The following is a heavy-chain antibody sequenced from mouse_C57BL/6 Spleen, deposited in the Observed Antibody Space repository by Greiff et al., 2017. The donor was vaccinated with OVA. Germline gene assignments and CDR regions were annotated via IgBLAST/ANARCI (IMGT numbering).Heavy chain of an antibody. J-gene: IGHJ4*01. Sequence: VKLQQPGAELVRPGTSVKLSCKASGYTFTSYWMHWVKQRPGQGLEWIGVIDPSDSYTNYNQKFKGKATLTVDTSSSTAYMQLSSLTSEDSAVYYCATRGGNYYYAMDYWGQGTSVTVSS. V-gene: IGHV1-59*01. CDR2: IDPSDSYT. CDR1: GYTFTSYW. D-gene: IGHD2-1*01. CDR3: ATRGGNYYYAMDY.